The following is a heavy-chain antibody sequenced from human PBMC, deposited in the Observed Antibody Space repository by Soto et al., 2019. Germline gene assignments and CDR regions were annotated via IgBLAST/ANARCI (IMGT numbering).Heavy chain of an antibody. CDR3: ARVPDR. Sequence: PSETLSLTCTVSGDSITSSSYYWGWIRQPPGKGLECIANIYYDGNTYYNPSLKSRVTISVDRSKNQFSLKLSSVTAADTAVYYCARVPDRWGQGTLVTVSS. CDR2: IYYDGNT. V-gene: IGHV4-39*07. J-gene: IGHJ5*02. CDR1: GDSITSSSYY. D-gene: IGHD2-2*01.